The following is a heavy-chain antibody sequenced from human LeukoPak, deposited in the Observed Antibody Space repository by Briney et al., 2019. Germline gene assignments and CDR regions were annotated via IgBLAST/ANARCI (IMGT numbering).Heavy chain of an antibody. Sequence: GGSLSLPCAASGSPSSGNYRSWVRRPPGKGLEWFPVIYGGGSTYYADSVKGRFTISRDNSKNTLYLQMNSLRAEDTAVYYCARVFITTRRDGYNFDYWGQGTLVTVSS. CDR3: ARVFITTRRDGYNFDY. D-gene: IGHD5-24*01. CDR2: IYGGGST. V-gene: IGHV3-66*02. J-gene: IGHJ4*02. CDR1: GSPSSGNY.